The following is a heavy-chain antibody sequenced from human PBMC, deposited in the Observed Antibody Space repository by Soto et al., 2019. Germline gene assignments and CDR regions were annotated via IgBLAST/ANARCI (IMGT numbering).Heavy chain of an antibody. D-gene: IGHD6-13*01. J-gene: IGHJ5*02. CDR2: INHSGST. CDR3: ARVSGIAAAGGWFDP. Sequence: NPSETLSLTCAVYGGSFSGYYWSWIRQPPGKGLEWIGEINHSGSTNYNPSLKSRVTISVDTSKNQFSLKLSSVTAADTAVYYCARVSGIAAAGGWFDPWGQGTLVTVS. CDR1: GGSFSGYY. V-gene: IGHV4-34*01.